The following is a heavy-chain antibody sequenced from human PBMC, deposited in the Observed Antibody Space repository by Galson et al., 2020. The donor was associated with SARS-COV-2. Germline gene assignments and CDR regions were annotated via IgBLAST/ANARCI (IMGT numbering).Heavy chain of an antibody. CDR3: AKSGTTDVYNPSVYFDY. J-gene: IGHJ4*02. V-gene: IGHV5-51*01. CDR2: IYPGDSDT. CDR1: GYIFTNYW. D-gene: IGHD1-1*01. Sequence: GESLKISCKGSGYIFTNYWIAWVRQMPGKGLECMGIIYPGDSDTRYNPSFQGQVTISADKSISTAYLQWSSLRASDTAMYYCAKSGTTDVYNPSVYFDYWGQGTLVSLSS.